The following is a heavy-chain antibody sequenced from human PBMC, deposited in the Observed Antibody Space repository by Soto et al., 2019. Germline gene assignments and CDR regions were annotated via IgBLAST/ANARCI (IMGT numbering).Heavy chain of an antibody. Sequence: EVQLVESGGGLVKPGGSLRLSCAASGFTFSSYSMNWVRQAPGKGLEWVSSISSSSSYIYYADSVKGRFTISRDNAKNSLYLQINTLGAEDTAVYYCAGDNDGDAFDIWGQGTMVTVSS. CDR2: ISSSSSYI. D-gene: IGHD1-1*01. CDR3: AGDNDGDAFDI. CDR1: GFTFSSYS. J-gene: IGHJ3*02. V-gene: IGHV3-21*01.